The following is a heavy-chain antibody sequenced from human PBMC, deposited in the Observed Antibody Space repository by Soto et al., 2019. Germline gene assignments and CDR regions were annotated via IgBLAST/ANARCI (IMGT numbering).Heavy chain of an antibody. CDR1: GDSVSSNSAA. D-gene: IGHD6-19*01. CDR3: ARDPGYSSGWYGFPYYYYGMDV. J-gene: IGHJ6*02. CDR2: TYYRSKWYN. V-gene: IGHV6-1*01. Sequence: PSQTLSLTCAISGDSVSSNSAAWNWIRQSPSRGLEWLGRTYYRSKWYNDYAVSVKSRITINPDTSKNQFSLQLNSVTPEDTAVYYCARDPGYSSGWYGFPYYYYGMDVWGQGTTVTVSS.